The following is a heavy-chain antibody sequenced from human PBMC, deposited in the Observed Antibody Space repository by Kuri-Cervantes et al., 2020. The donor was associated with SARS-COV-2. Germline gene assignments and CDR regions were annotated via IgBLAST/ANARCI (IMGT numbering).Heavy chain of an antibody. Sequence: ASVKVSCKASGGTLSSFAISWVRQAPGQGPEWMGWINPNSGVTSYAPKFQDRVTMTRDTAINTLYMYLSGLRSDDTAVYYCARDARNDDFFDAWGQGTLVTVSS. CDR1: GGTLSSFA. D-gene: IGHD1-1*01. CDR2: INPNSGVT. CDR3: ARDARNDDFFDA. J-gene: IGHJ4*02. V-gene: IGHV1-2*02.